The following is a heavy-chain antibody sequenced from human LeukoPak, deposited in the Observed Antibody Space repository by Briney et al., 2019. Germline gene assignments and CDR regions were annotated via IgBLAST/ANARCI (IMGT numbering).Heavy chain of an antibody. CDR3: ARGNEYTWWQ. J-gene: IGHJ4*02. CDR1: DGSIKTNYW. CDR2: TWHSGSST. Sequence: PSETLSLTCTVSDGSIKTNYWWTWVRQPPGKGLERIGETWHSGSSTNYNPSLKSRDAISVDKPKSQFSLKLTSVTAADTAIYYCARGNEYTWWQWSQGTLVTVSS. D-gene: IGHD2-15*01. V-gene: IGHV4-4*02.